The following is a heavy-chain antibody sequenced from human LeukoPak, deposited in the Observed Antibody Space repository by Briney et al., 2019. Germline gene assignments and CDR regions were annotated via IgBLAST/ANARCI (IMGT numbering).Heavy chain of an antibody. CDR2: LNPHSGGT. Sequence: ASVKVSCKTSGYTFTDYYMHWVRQAPGQGLEWMGWLNPHSGGTNYAQKFQGRVTMTSDTSISTAYMDLSSLRSEDTAVYYCARGYYDSSGYYLHYYYYGMDVWGQGTTVTVSS. D-gene: IGHD3-22*01. V-gene: IGHV1-2*02. J-gene: IGHJ6*02. CDR3: ARGYYDSSGYYLHYYYYGMDV. CDR1: GYTFTDYY.